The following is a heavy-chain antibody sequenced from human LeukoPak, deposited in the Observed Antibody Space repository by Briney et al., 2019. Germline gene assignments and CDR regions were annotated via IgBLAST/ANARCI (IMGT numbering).Heavy chain of an antibody. CDR3: ARVRGGYYFDY. CDR2: IKQGGSEK. Sequence: PGGSLRLSCEASGFTFSHAWMNWVRQAPGKGLEWVANIKQGGSEKYYVDSVKGRFTISRDNAKNSLYLQTNSLRADDTAVYYCARVRGGYYFDYWGQGTLVTVSS. CDR1: GFTFSHAW. V-gene: IGHV3-7*04. J-gene: IGHJ4*02. D-gene: IGHD5-24*01.